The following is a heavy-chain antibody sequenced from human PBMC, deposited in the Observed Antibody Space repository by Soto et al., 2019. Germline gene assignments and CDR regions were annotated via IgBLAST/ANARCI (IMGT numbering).Heavy chain of an antibody. CDR2: ITSSGQSV. D-gene: IGHD6-13*01. CDR1: GFTFNDYY. CDR3: ARDARYASSWYGLDV. J-gene: IGHJ6*02. V-gene: IGHV3-11*01. Sequence: QVQLMESGGGLVKPGGSLRLSCVASGFTFNDYYMNWIRQAPGKGLEWVAYITSSGQSVFYAESVKGRFTVSRDNSKNSMYLQMDSLRADYTARYYCARDARYASSWYGLDVWGQGTTVTVSS.